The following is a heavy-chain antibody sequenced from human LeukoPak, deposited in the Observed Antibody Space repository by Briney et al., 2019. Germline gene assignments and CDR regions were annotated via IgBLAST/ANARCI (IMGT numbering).Heavy chain of an antibody. V-gene: IGHV3-23*01. J-gene: IGHJ4*02. CDR3: AKDPQWLVPKYFDY. CDR1: GFTFSNYA. Sequence: GGSLRLSCAASGFTFSNYAMSWVRQPPGKGLDWVSGTSGSGDSTYYADSVKGRFTISRDNSKNTLYLQMNSLRAEDTAVYFCAKDPQWLVPKYFDYWGRGTLVTVSS. D-gene: IGHD6-19*01. CDR2: TSGSGDST.